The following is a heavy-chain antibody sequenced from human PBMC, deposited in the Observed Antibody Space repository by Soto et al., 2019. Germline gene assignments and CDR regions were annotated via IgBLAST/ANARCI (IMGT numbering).Heavy chain of an antibody. CDR1: GFTFSSYG. Sequence: GGSLRLSCAASGFTFSSYGMPWVRQAPGKGLEWVAVISYDGSNKYYADSVKGRFTISRDNPKNTLYLQMNSLRAEDTAVYYCAKDVVVGATTGLGDYYYYYGMDVWGQGTTVTVSS. V-gene: IGHV3-30*18. D-gene: IGHD1-26*01. J-gene: IGHJ6*02. CDR2: ISYDGSNK. CDR3: AKDVVVGATTGLGDYYYYYGMDV.